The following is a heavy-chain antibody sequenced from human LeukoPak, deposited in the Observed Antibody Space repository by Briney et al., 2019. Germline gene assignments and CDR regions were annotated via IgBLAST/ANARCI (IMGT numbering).Heavy chain of an antibody. Sequence: PSETLSLTCTVSGGSISSYYWSWIRQPSGKGLQWIGYIYYSGSTNYNPSLKSRVTISVDTSKNQFSLKLSSVTAADTVVYYCTSGRPLGFDYWGQGTLVTVSS. J-gene: IGHJ4*02. V-gene: IGHV4-59*13. CDR3: TSGRPLGFDY. D-gene: IGHD1-26*01. CDR1: GGSISSYY. CDR2: IYYSGST.